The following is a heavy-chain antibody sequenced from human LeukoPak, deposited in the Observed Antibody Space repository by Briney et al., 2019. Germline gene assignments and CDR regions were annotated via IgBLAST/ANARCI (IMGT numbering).Heavy chain of an antibody. J-gene: IGHJ4*02. D-gene: IGHD6-19*01. CDR3: ARHSGSGWQALGY. V-gene: IGHV1-18*04. CDR2: TSYNGNT. CDR1: GYTFINYG. Sequence: ASVTVSFKASGYTFINYGISWARQAPGLGLEWMGWTSYNGNTNYAQKFQDRVTMTTDTSTTTAYMELRSLESDDTAVYYCARHSGSGWQALGYWGQGTLVTVSS.